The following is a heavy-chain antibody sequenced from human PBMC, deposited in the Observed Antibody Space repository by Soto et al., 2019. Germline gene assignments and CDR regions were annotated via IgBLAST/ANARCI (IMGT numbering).Heavy chain of an antibody. J-gene: IGHJ4*02. V-gene: IGHV4-31*03. CDR3: ARGCLPYLCTNGALLDY. CDR1: GGSISSGGYY. D-gene: IGHD2-8*01. CDR2: IYYSGST. Sequence: SETLSLTCTVSGGSISSGGYYWSWIRQHPGKGLEWIGYIYYSGSTYYNPSLKSRVTISVDTSKNQFSLKLSSVTAADTAVYYCARGCLPYLCTNGALLDYWGQGTLVTSPQ.